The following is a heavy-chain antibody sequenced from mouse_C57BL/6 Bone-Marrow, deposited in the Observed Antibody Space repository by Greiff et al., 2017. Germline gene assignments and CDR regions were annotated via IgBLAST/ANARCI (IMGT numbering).Heavy chain of an antibody. CDR3: ARLRSRGDVIPYYAMDY. CDR2: IDPANGNT. J-gene: IGHJ4*01. Sequence: VQLQQSVAELVRPGASVKLSCTASGFNIKNTYMHWVKQRPEQGLEWIGRIDPANGNTKYAPKFQGKATITADTSSNTAYLQLSSLTSEDTAIYYCARLRSRGDVIPYYAMDYWGQGTSVTVSS. V-gene: IGHV14-3*01. D-gene: IGHD2-12*01. CDR1: GFNIKNTY.